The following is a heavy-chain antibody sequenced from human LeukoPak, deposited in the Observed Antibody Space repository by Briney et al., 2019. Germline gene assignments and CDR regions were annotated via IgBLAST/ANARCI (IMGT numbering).Heavy chain of an antibody. CDR3: TRDLSGGLYYYDSSGYYLPDY. J-gene: IGHJ4*02. V-gene: IGHV1-18*01. CDR2: ISAYNGNT. Sequence: GASVKVSCKASAYTFTTHDISWVRQAPGQGLEWMGWISAYNGNTNYAQKLQGRVTMTTDTSTSTAYMELRSLRSDDTAVYYCTRDLSGGLYYYDSSGYYLPDYWGQGTLVTVSS. D-gene: IGHD3-22*01. CDR1: AYTFTTHD.